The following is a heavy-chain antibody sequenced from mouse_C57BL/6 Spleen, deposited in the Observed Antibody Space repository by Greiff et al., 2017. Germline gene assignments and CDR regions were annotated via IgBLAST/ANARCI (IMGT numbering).Heavy chain of an antibody. CDR2: IWSDGST. CDR1: GFSLTSYG. J-gene: IGHJ4*01. CDR3: ARHRGYDYDDYAMDY. D-gene: IGHD2-4*01. V-gene: IGHV2-6-1*01. Sequence: VNLVESGPGLVAPSQSLSITCTVSGFSLTSYGVHWVRQPPGKGLEWLVVIWSDGSTTYNSALKSRLSISKDNSKSQVFLKMNSLQTDDTAMYYCARHRGYDYDDYAMDYWGQGTSVTVSS.